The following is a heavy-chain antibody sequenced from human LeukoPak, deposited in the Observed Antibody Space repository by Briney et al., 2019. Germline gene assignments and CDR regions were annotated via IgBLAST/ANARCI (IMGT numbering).Heavy chain of an antibody. CDR2: IKQDGSEK. CDR3: ARAVRLQYYDFWSGSNWFDP. CDR1: GFTFSSYW. J-gene: IGHJ5*02. D-gene: IGHD3-3*01. V-gene: IGHV3-7*01. Sequence: TGGSLRLSCAASGFTFSSYWMSRVRQAPGKGLEWVANIKQDGSEKYYVDSVKGRFTISRDNAKNSLYLQMNSLRAEDTAVYYCARAVRLQYYDFWSGSNWFDPWGQGTLVTVSS.